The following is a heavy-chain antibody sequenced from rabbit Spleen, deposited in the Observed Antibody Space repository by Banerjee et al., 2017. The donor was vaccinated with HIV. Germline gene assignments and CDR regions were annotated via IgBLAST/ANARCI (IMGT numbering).Heavy chain of an antibody. CDR2: IAGSSSGFT. CDR1: GFSFSGSYW. CDR3: ARVTGNYLSRLDV. D-gene: IGHD1-1*01. V-gene: IGHV1S45*01. J-gene: IGHJ6*01. Sequence: QEQLEESGGDLVKPEGSLTLTCTASGFSFSGSYWICWVRQAPGKGLEWISCIAGSSSGFTYSATWAKGRFTISKTSSTTVTLQMTSLTAADTATAFCARVTGNYLSRLDVWGQGTLVTVS.